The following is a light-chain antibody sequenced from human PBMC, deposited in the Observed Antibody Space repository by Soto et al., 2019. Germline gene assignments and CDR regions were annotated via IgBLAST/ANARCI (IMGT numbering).Light chain of an antibody. CDR1: QSVSSY. V-gene: IGKV3-11*01. CDR2: DAS. J-gene: IGKJ5*01. Sequence: EIVLTQSPATLSLSPWERATLSCRASQSVSSYLAWYQQKPGQAPRLLIYDASNRATGVPARFRGSGSGTDFTLTISSLEPEDFSVYYCQQRSNWPITFGQGTRLEI. CDR3: QQRSNWPIT.